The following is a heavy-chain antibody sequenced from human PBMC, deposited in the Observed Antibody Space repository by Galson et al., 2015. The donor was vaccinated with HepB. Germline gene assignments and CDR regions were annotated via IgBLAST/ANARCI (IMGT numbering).Heavy chain of an antibody. CDR1: GGSISSSNW. J-gene: IGHJ6*02. CDR2: IYHSGST. D-gene: IGHD6-19*01. Sequence: ETLSLTCAVSGGSISSSNWWSWVRQPPGKGLEWIGEIYHSGSTNYNPSLKSRVTISVDKSKNQFSLKLSSVTAADTAVYYCARVPGIAVAGDYYYYGMDVWGQGTTVTVSS. V-gene: IGHV4-4*02. CDR3: ARVPGIAVAGDYYYYGMDV.